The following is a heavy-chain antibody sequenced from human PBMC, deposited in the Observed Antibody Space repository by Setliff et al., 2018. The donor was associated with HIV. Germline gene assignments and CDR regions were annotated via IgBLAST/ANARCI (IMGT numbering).Heavy chain of an antibody. CDR2: INTHNGNT. J-gene: IGHJ6*04. D-gene: IGHD3-10*01. Sequence: GASVKVSCKASSHTFITYGISWVRQAPGEGLEWMGWINTHNGNTGYAQKFQGRVIMTRNTSISTAYMELTSLRSEDTAVYYCARDIPFGDLLMLQAYMDVWGKGTTVTVSS. CDR3: ARDIPFGDLLMLQAYMDV. V-gene: IGHV1-8*01. CDR1: SHTFITYG.